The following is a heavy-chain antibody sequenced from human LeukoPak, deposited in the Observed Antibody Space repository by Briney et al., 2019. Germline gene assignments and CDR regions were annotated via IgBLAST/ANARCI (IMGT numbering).Heavy chain of an antibody. D-gene: IGHD2-15*01. Sequence: ASVKVSCKASGYTFTSYYMHWVRQAPGQGLEWMGIINPSGGSTSYAQKFQGRVTMTRDTSTSTVYMGLSSLRSEDTAVYYCARVVAATPYFDYWGQGTLVTVSS. CDR2: INPSGGST. CDR3: ARVVAATPYFDY. V-gene: IGHV1-46*01. J-gene: IGHJ4*02. CDR1: GYTFTSYY.